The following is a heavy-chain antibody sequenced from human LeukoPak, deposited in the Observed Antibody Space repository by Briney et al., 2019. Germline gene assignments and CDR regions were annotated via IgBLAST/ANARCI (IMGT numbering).Heavy chain of an antibody. D-gene: IGHD2-15*01. J-gene: IGHJ6*02. CDR3: ASLRYCSGGSCYSGGDYYYYYGMDV. Sequence: GGSLRLSCAASGFTFSSYAMHWVRQAPGKGLEWVAVISYDGNNKYYADSVKGRFTISRDNSKNTLYLQMNSLRAEDTAVYYCASLRYCSGGSCYSGGDYYYYYGMDVWGQGTTVTVSS. CDR2: ISYDGNNK. CDR1: GFTFSSYA. V-gene: IGHV3-30-3*01.